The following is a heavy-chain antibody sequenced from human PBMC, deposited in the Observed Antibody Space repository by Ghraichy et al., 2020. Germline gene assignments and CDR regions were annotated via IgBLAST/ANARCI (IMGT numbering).Heavy chain of an antibody. CDR3: ARQTFIGTVNF. CDR1: GGSFSGYY. J-gene: IGHJ4*02. D-gene: IGHD1-1*01. Sequence: SQTLSLTCAVYGGSFSGYYWSLIRQPPGKGLEWIGEINHSGSPNYNPSLKSRVIISVDTSKNQISLNLSSVAAADTAVYFCARQTFIGTVNFWGQGTLVTVSS. V-gene: IGHV4-34*01. CDR2: INHSGSP.